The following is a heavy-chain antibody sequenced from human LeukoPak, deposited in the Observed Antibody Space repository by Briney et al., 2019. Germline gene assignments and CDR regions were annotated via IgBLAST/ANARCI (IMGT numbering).Heavy chain of an antibody. D-gene: IGHD6-19*01. CDR3: ARVPSSGWYNYYYGMDV. V-gene: IGHV4-61*01. CDR1: GGSVSSGSYY. Sequence: PSETLSLTCTVSGGSVSSGSYYWSWIRQPPGKGLEWIGYIYYSGSTNYNPSLKSRVTISVDTSKNQFSLKLSSETAADTAVYYCARVPSSGWYNYYYGMDVWGQGTTVTVSS. CDR2: IYYSGST. J-gene: IGHJ6*02.